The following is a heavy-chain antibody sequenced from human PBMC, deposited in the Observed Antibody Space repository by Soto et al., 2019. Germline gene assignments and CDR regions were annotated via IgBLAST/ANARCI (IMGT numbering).Heavy chain of an antibody. V-gene: IGHV3-30*18. J-gene: IGHJ6*02. CDR3: AKDLYSTLSGMDV. Sequence: QVQLVESGGGVVQPGRSLRLSCAAPGFTFSSYGMHWVRQAPGKGLEWVAVISYDGSNKYYADSVKGRFTISRDNSKNTLYLQMNSLRAEDTAVYYCAKDLYSTLSGMDVWGQGTTVTVSS. CDR1: GFTFSSYG. D-gene: IGHD6-13*01. CDR2: ISYDGSNK.